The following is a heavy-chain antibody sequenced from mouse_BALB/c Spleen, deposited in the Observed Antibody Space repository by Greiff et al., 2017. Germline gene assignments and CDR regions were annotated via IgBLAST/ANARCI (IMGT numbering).Heavy chain of an antibody. CDR2: ISYSGST. D-gene: IGHD1-2*01. J-gene: IGHJ4*01. Sequence: EVQRVESGPGLVKPSQSLSLTCTVTGYSITSDYAWNWIRQFPGNKLEWMGYISYSGSTSYNPSLKSRISITRDTSKNQFFLQLNSVTTEDTATYYCARFPTATAMDYWGQGTSVTVSS. CDR1: GYSITSDYA. CDR3: ARFPTATAMDY. V-gene: IGHV3-2*02.